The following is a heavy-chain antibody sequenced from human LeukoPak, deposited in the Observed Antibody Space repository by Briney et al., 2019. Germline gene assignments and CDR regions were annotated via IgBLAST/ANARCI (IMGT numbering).Heavy chain of an antibody. CDR3: ARVLGYCSGGSCQLFDY. D-gene: IGHD2-15*01. Sequence: PGGFLRLSCAASGFTFSSYWMSWVRQAPGKGLEWVANIKQDGSEKYYVDSVKGRFTISRDNAKNSLYLQMNSLRAEDTAVYYCARVLGYCSGGSCQLFDYWGQGTLVTVSS. V-gene: IGHV3-7*04. CDR2: IKQDGSEK. J-gene: IGHJ4*02. CDR1: GFTFSSYW.